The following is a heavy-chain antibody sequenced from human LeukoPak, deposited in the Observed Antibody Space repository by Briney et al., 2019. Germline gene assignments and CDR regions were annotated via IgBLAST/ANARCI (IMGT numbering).Heavy chain of an antibody. Sequence: GGSLRLSCAVSGFIFSDHYMGWVRQAPGKGLEWVGRTRNKANRYTTEYAASVKGRFTISRDDSKNSLYLQMNSLKTEDTAVYYCAREYSSGWTYIDYWGQGTLVTVSS. CDR2: TRNKANRYTT. J-gene: IGHJ4*02. V-gene: IGHV3-72*01. CDR1: GFIFSDHY. CDR3: AREYSSGWTYIDY. D-gene: IGHD6-19*01.